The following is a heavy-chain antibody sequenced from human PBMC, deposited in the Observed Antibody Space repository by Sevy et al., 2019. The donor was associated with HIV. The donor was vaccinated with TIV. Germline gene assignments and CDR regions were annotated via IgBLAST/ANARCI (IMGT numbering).Heavy chain of an antibody. CDR2: ISYHGRDK. D-gene: IGHD3-9*01. V-gene: IGHV3-30*18. CDR3: AKDFTGYNGMDV. CDR1: GITFSTSG. J-gene: IGHJ6*02. Sequence: GGSLRLSCVVSGITFSTSGMHWVRQAPGKGLGWVGVISYHGRDKFYADSVKDRSTFSRDNSKNILYCQMISLRAEDTAVYYCAKDFTGYNGMDVWGQGTMVTVSS.